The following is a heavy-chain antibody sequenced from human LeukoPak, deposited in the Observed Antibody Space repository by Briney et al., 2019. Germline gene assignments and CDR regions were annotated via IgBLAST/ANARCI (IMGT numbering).Heavy chain of an antibody. CDR1: GYTFTSYY. V-gene: IGHV1-46*01. CDR3: ARVATTVVTLTVGLHNWFDP. Sequence: GASVKVSCKASGYTFTSYYMHWVRQAPGQGLEWMGIINPSGGSTSYAQKFQGRVTMTRDMSTSTVYMELSRLRSDDTAVYYCARVATTVVTLTVGLHNWFDPWGQGTLVTVSS. CDR2: INPSGGST. J-gene: IGHJ5*02. D-gene: IGHD4-23*01.